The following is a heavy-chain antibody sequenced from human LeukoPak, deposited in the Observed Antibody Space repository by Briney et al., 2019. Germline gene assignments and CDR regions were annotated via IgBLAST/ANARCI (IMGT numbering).Heavy chain of an antibody. CDR2: INHSGST. CDR1: GGSFSGYY. D-gene: IGHD6-19*01. J-gene: IGHJ6*03. Sequence: SKTLSLTCAVYGGSFSGYYWSWIRQPPGKGLEWIGEINHSGSTNYNPSLKSRVTISVDTSKNQFSLKLSSVTAADTAVYYCARGYHSVAGTHFYYYYYYMDVWGKGTTVTVSS. CDR3: ARGYHSVAGTHFYYYYYYMDV. V-gene: IGHV4-34*01.